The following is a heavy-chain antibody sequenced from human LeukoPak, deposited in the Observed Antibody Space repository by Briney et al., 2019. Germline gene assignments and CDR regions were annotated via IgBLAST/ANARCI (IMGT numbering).Heavy chain of an antibody. CDR3: ARDQYCSGGSCYHPIDY. V-gene: IGHV3-48*04. D-gene: IGHD2-15*01. Sequence: GGSLRLSCAASGFTFSSYSMNWVRQAPGKGLEWVSYISSSSSTIYYADSVKGRFTISRDNAKNSLYLQMNSLRAEDTAVYYCARDQYCSGGSCYHPIDYWGQGTLVTVSS. J-gene: IGHJ4*02. CDR1: GFTFSSYS. CDR2: ISSSSSTI.